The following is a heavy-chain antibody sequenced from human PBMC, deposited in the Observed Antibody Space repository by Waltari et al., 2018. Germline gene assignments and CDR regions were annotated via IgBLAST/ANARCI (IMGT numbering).Heavy chain of an antibody. CDR1: GFSFSVSR. D-gene: IGHD1-26*01. CDR3: SRDLTVGVHNWFDP. Sequence: EVQLVESGGDLVQPGGSLRLSCAASGFSFSVSRMSWVRQAPGKGLEWVANIKQDGSERYYVDSVKGRFTISRDNAKNSLYLHMNSLRVEDTAIYYCSRDLTVGVHNWFDPWGQGTPVTVSS. CDR2: IKQDGSER. J-gene: IGHJ5*02. V-gene: IGHV3-7*01.